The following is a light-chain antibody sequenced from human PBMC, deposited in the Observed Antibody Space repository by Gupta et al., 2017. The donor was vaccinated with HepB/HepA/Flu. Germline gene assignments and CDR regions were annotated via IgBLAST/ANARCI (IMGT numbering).Light chain of an antibody. V-gene: IGKV2-30*01. Sequence: DIVLTQSPLSLPVILGQPASMSCWSSQSLADTDGSPDLSWFQQRPGQTPRRLIYKVSNRDSGVPDRFIGSGSGSDFTLTISSVEAEDVGLYYCMQSTHWPPLAFGGGTKVEI. CDR1: QSLADTDGSPD. J-gene: IGKJ4*01. CDR2: KVS. CDR3: MQSTHWPPLA.